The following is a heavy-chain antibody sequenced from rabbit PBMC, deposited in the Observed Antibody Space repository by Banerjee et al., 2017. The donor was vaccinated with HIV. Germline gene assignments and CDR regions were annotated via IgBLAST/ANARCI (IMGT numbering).Heavy chain of an antibody. CDR1: GFSFSSDYW. CDR2: INAGSSGIT. J-gene: IGHJ4*01. V-gene: IGHV1S45*01. D-gene: IGHD4-2*01. Sequence: QEQLEESGGDLVKPEGSLTLTCTASGFSFSSDYWIYWVRQAPGKGLEWIACINAGSSGITYYASWAKGRFTISKTSSTTVTLQMSSLTAADTATYFCARIYAASVTYFNLWGPGTLVTVS. CDR3: ARIYAASVTYFNL.